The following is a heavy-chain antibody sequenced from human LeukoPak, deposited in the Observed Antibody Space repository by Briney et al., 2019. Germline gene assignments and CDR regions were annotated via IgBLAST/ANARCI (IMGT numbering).Heavy chain of an antibody. J-gene: IGHJ4*02. D-gene: IGHD4-17*01. CDR3: ARAGYGDSDFDY. CDR2: IFYSGTT. CDR1: GGSISSYY. Sequence: SETLSLTCTVSGGSISSYYWSWIRQPPGKGLEWIGFIFYSGTTNYNPSLKSRVTISVDTSKNQFSLKLSSVTAADTAVYYCARAGYGDSDFDYWGQGTLVTVSS. V-gene: IGHV4-59*08.